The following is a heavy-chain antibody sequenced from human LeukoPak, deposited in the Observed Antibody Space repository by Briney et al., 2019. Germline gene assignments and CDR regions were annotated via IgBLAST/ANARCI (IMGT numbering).Heavy chain of an antibody. CDR1: GFRFSSYG. CDR2: IWYDGSKK. Sequence: PGKSLRLSCAASGFRFSSYGMHWVRQAPGKGLEWVALIWYDGSKKYYADSVKGRFTISRDDSKNTLYLQMNSLRAEDTAVYYCARDPGTVTTLYDYWGQGTRVTVSS. J-gene: IGHJ4*02. D-gene: IGHD4-17*01. V-gene: IGHV3-33*01. CDR3: ARDPGTVTTLYDY.